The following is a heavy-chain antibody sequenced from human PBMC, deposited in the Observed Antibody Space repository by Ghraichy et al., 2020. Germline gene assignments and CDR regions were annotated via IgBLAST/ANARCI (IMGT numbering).Heavy chain of an antibody. J-gene: IGHJ5*02. CDR3: AREHAGSSWYVGWSAWFDP. D-gene: IGHD6-13*01. CDR1: GGSISNYH. V-gene: IGHV4-4*07. Sequence: SETLSLTCSVSGGSISNYHWSWIRQPAGKGLEWIGRIYSTGSTNYNPSLKSRVIMTVDTSKNQFSLKLTSVTAADTAVYYCAREHAGSSWYVGWSAWFDPWGQGTLVTVSS. CDR2: IYSTGST.